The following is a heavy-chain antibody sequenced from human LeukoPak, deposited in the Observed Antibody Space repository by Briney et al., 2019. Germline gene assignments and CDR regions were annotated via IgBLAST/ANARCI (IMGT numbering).Heavy chain of an antibody. CDR1: GVSISSYY. CDR3: ARHRGYCSGGSCYVWDYYYGMDV. J-gene: IGHJ6*02. D-gene: IGHD2-15*01. V-gene: IGHV4-59*08. Sequence: SETLSLTCTASGVSISSYYWSWIRQPPGKGLEWVGYIYYSGSTNYNPSFKSRVTISVDMSKHQFSLKLSSVTAADTAVYYCARHRGYCSGGSCYVWDYYYGMDVWGQGTTVTVSS. CDR2: IYYSGST.